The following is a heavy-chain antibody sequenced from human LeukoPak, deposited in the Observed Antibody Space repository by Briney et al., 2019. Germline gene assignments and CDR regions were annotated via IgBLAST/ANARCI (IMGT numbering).Heavy chain of an antibody. D-gene: IGHD5-18*01. Sequence: TGGSVRLSCAASGFTVSSNYMSWVREAPGKGVVWVSYIYSGGSTYYAASVKGRFTISRDNSKNTLYLQMNSLRAEDSSVYYGATDVYGDLTGVHLWAPIDYWSQGTLVTVSS. CDR2: IYSGGST. V-gene: IGHV3-66*02. CDR1: GFTVSSNY. J-gene: IGHJ4*02. CDR3: ATDVYGDLTGVHLWAPIDY.